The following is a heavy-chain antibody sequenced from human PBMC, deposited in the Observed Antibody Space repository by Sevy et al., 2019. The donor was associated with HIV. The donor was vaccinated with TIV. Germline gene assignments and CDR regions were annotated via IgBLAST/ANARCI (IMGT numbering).Heavy chain of an antibody. CDR2: FSGTGGSGDKT. CDR3: ARKYDSSGYFDY. D-gene: IGHD3-22*01. Sequence: GSLRLFCAASRFHFSNYSMKWVRQAPGKGLEGVSGFSGTGGSGDKTKYADSVKGRFTISRDDSKNSLYLQLNSLRAEDTAIYYCARKYDSSGYFDYWGQGTLVTVSS. V-gene: IGHV3-23*01. CDR1: RFHFSNYS. J-gene: IGHJ4*02.